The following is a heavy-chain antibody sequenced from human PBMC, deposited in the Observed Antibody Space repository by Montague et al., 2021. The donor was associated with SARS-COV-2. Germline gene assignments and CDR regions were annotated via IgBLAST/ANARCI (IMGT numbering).Heavy chain of an antibody. CDR1: GGSISSGSYY. D-gene: IGHD3-3*01. CDR3: ARDAFFRTYYDFWSGYPERGYMDV. CDR2: IYTSGGT. J-gene: IGHJ6*03. Sequence: TLSLTCTVSGGSISSGSYYWSWIRQPAGKGLEWIGRIYTSGGTNYNPSLKSRVTISVDTSKNQFSLKLSSVTAADTAVYYCARDAFFRTYYDFWSGYPERGYMDVWGKGTTVTVSS. V-gene: IGHV4-61*02.